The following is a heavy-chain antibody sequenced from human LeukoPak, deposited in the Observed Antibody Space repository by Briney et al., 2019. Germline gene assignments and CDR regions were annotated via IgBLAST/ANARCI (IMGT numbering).Heavy chain of an antibody. D-gene: IGHD1-26*01. Sequence: PSETLSLTCTVSGGSISSSSYYWGWIRQPPGKGLEWTGSIYYSGSTYYNPSLKSRVTISVDTSKNQFSLKLSSVTAADTAVYYCARGTPSGGSDYWGQGTLVTVSS. J-gene: IGHJ4*02. CDR3: ARGTPSGGSDY. V-gene: IGHV4-39*01. CDR2: IYYSGST. CDR1: GGSISSSSYY.